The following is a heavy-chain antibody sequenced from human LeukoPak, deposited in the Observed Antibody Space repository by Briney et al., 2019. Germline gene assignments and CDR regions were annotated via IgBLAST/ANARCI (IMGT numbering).Heavy chain of an antibody. J-gene: IGHJ3*02. V-gene: IGHV4-39*01. CDR3: ARRDYDSSGYSAFDI. CDR1: GGSISSSSYY. D-gene: IGHD3-22*01. CDR2: IYYSGST. Sequence: SETLSLTCTVSGGSISSSSYYWGWIRQPPGKGLEWIGIIYYSGSTYYNPSLKSRVTISVDTSKNQYSLKLSSVTAANTAVYYGARRDYDSSGYSAFDIWGQGTLVTVSS.